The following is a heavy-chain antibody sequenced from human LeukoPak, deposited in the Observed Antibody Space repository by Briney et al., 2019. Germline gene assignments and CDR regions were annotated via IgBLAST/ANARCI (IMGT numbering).Heavy chain of an antibody. CDR1: GFTFSSYE. CDR3: ARLQEDYDFWSGSRAWFDP. D-gene: IGHD3-3*01. J-gene: IGHJ5*02. V-gene: IGHV3-48*03. Sequence: GGSLRLSCAASGFTFSSYEMNWVRQAPGKGLEWVSYISSSGSSISYADSVKGRFTISRDNAKNSLYLQMNSLRAGDTAVYYCARLQEDYDFWSGSRAWFDPWGQGTLVAVSS. CDR2: ISSSGSSI.